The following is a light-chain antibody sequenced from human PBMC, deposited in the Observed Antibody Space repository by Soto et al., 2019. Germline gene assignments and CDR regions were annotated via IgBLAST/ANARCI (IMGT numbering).Light chain of an antibody. CDR2: GAS. V-gene: IGKV3-20*01. J-gene: IGKJ2*01. CDR1: QSVSDTF. Sequence: EVGLVQSPGTLSLSPGERATLSCWASQSVSDTFLAWFQHKPGQAPRLLIYGASIRATGIPDRFRGSGCGTDFTVTISRLEPEDSAVYYCQQCGSLQYTVGQGTKLEIK. CDR3: QQCGSLQYT.